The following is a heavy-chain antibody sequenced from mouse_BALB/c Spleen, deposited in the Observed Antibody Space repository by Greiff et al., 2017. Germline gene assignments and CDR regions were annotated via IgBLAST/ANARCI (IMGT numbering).Heavy chain of an antibody. J-gene: IGHJ2*01. Sequence: KQRTGQGLEWIGEIYPGSGNTYYNEKFKGKATLTADKSSSTAYMQLSSLTSEDSAVYFCARSDGYYGYWGQGTTLTVSS. CDR2: IYPGSGNT. CDR3: ARSDGYYGY. V-gene: IGHV1-77*01. D-gene: IGHD2-3*01.